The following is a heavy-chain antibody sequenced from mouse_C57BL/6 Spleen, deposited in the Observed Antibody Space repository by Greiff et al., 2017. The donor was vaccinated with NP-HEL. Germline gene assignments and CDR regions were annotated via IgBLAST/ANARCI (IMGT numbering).Heavy chain of an antibody. V-gene: IGHV1-59*01. CDR1: GYTFTSYW. CDR2: IDPSDSYT. D-gene: IGHD2-4*01. J-gene: IGHJ2*01. Sequence: QVQLQQPGAELVRPGTSVKLSCKASGYTFTSYWMHWVKQRPGQGLEWIGVIDPSDSYTNYNQKFKGKATLTVDTSSSTAYMQLSSLTSEDSAVYYCARGGDDYDGTPHYFDYWGQGTTLTVSS. CDR3: ARGGDDYDGTPHYFDY.